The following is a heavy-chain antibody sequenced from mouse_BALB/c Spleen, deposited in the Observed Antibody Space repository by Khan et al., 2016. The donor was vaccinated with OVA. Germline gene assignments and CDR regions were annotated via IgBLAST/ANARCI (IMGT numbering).Heavy chain of an antibody. Sequence: VQLQQPGPGLVKPSQSLSLICTVTGYSITSDYAWNWIRQFPGNKLEWMGFISYSGNTKYNPSLKSRISITRDTSKNQFFLQLNSVTTEDTATYYCARGYGGDFDYWGQGTTLTVSS. D-gene: IGHD1-1*02. CDR1: GYSITSDYA. J-gene: IGHJ2*01. V-gene: IGHV3-2*02. CDR3: ARGYGGDFDY. CDR2: ISYSGNT.